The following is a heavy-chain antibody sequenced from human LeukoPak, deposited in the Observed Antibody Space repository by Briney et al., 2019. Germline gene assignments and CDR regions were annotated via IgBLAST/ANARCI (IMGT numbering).Heavy chain of an antibody. Sequence: PSQTLSLTCTGSGGSVTRGGYYWRWIRRHPERGREGIGYVYYTGSTYYNRSLKSRVTISSETSKNHFSLKVSSVTAADTAVYYCARISAGRYGMDVWGQGTTVTVSS. CDR1: GGSVTRGGYY. CDR3: ARISAGRYGMDV. D-gene: IGHD6-6*01. V-gene: IGHV4-31*03. J-gene: IGHJ6*02. CDR2: VYYTGST.